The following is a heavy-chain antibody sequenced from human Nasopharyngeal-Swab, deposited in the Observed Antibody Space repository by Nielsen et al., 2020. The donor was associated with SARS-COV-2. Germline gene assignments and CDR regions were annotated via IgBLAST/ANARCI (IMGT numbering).Heavy chain of an antibody. Sequence: SETLSLTCRVSGGSISSGDYYWSWIRQPPGKGLEWIGYIYSSANTYYNPSLKSRVNMSVDMSKNQFSLKLSSVTAADTAVYYCAREVASANKNAFDIWGQGTMVTVSS. V-gene: IGHV4-30-4*01. CDR2: IYSSANT. CDR3: AREVASANKNAFDI. D-gene: IGHD2/OR15-2a*01. J-gene: IGHJ3*02. CDR1: GGSISSGDYY.